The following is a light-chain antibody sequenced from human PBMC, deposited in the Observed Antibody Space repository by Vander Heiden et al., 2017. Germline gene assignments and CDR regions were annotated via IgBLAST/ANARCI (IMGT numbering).Light chain of an antibody. Sequence: QSVLTQPPLVPGAPGQRVTISCTRSSANSGAGYDVRWYQQLPGKAPILLIYGNSNRPSGVPDRFSGSKSGNSASLAITGLQAEDEADYYCQSYDSSLRKVFGTGTKLTVL. J-gene: IGLJ1*01. CDR1: SANSGAGYD. CDR2: GNS. V-gene: IGLV1-40*01. CDR3: QSYDSSLRKV.